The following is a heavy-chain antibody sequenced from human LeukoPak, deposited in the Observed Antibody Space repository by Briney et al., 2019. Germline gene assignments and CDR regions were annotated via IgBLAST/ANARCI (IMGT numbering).Heavy chain of an antibody. Sequence: GALRLSCAASGFTFSSYSMNWVRQAPGKGLEWVSYISSSSSTIYYADSVKGRFTISRDNAKNSLYLQMNSLRAEDTAVYYCARVEASGYDYGAFDYWGQGTLVTVSS. CDR1: GFTFSSYS. CDR2: ISSSSSTI. CDR3: ARVEASGYDYGAFDY. J-gene: IGHJ4*02. D-gene: IGHD5-12*01. V-gene: IGHV3-48*04.